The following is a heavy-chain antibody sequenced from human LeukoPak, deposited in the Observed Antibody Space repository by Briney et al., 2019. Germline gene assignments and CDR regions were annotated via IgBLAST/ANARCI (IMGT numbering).Heavy chain of an antibody. D-gene: IGHD2-15*01. Sequence: GSLRLSCAASGFTFSSYAMSWVRQASGKGLEWVSAISGSGGSTYYADSVKGRFTILRDNSKNTLYLQMNSLRAEDTAVYYCAKDRPSECSGGSCYFGFDYWGQGTLVTVSS. CDR1: GFTFSSYA. CDR3: AKDRPSECSGGSCYFGFDY. CDR2: ISGSGGST. V-gene: IGHV3-23*01. J-gene: IGHJ4*02.